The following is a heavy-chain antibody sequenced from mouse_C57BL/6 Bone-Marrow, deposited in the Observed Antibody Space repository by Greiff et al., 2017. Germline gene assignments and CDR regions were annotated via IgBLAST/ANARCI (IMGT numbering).Heavy chain of an antibody. V-gene: IGHV1-61*01. D-gene: IGHD1-1*01. CDR2: IYPSDSET. CDR3: ARKDYGSRGGFAY. CDR1: GYTFTSYW. Sequence: QVQLQQPGAELVRPGSSVKLSCKASGYTFTSYWMDWVKQRPGQGLEWIGNIYPSDSETHYNQKFKDKATLTVDKSSSTAYMPLSSLTSEDSAVYYCARKDYGSRGGFAYWGQGTLVTVSA. J-gene: IGHJ3*01.